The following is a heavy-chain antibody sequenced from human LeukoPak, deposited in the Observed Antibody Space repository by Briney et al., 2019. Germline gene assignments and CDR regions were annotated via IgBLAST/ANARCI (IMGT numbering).Heavy chain of an antibody. CDR1: GGSISSYY. CDR3: ARAGTSSWYLDY. D-gene: IGHD6-13*01. V-gene: IGHV4-59*01. CDR2: IYYSGST. Sequence: SETLSLTCTVSGGSISSYYWSWIRQPPGKGLEWIGYIYYSGSTNYNPSLKSRVTISVDTSKNQFSPKLTSVTAADTAVYYCARAGTSSWYLDYWGQGTLVTVSS. J-gene: IGHJ4*02.